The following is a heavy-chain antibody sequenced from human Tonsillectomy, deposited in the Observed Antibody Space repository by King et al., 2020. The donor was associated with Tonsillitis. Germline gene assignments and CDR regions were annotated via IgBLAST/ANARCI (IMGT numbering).Heavy chain of an antibody. J-gene: IGHJ4*02. CDR2: ISHSGGS. D-gene: IGHD3-22*01. V-gene: IGHV4-30-2*01. CDR1: GGSISSNGFS. CDR3: ARVRYFDSSDWGFDY. Sequence: QVQLQESGSGLVKPSQTLSLACAVSGGSISSNGFSWSWIRQPPGKGLEWIGHISHSGGSYYNPSLKSRVTISVDTSKNQFSLKLSSVTAADTAMYYCARVRYFDSSDWGFDYWGQGTLVTVSS.